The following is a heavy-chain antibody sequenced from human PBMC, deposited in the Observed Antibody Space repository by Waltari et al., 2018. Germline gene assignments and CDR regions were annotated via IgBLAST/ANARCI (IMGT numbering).Heavy chain of an antibody. D-gene: IGHD1-20*01. Sequence: GTELEWVSGISWNSGSIGYADSVKGRFTISRDNAKNSLYLQMNSLRAEDTALYYCAKVDRAYKWGGLDYWGQGTLVTVSS. J-gene: IGHJ4*02. CDR3: AKVDRAYKWGGLDY. CDR2: ISWNSGSI. V-gene: IGHV3-9*01.